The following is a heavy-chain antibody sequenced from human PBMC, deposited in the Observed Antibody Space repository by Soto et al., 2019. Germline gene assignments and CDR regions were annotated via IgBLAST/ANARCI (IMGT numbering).Heavy chain of an antibody. CDR2: ISAYNGNT. CDR3: ARDFRVIVVVPAATDFDI. V-gene: IGHV1-18*01. J-gene: IGHJ3*02. D-gene: IGHD2-2*01. CDR1: GYTFTSYG. Sequence: GASVKVSCKASGYTFTSYGISWVRQAPGQGPEWMGWISAYNGNTNYAQKLQGRVTMTTDTSTSTAYKELRNLRSDDTAEYYCARDFRVIVVVPAATDFDIWGQGTMVTVSS.